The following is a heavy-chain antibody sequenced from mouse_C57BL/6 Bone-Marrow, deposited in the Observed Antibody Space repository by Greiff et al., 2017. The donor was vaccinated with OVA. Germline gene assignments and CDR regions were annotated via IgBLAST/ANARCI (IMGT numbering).Heavy chain of an antibody. Sequence: EVHLVESGGGLVQPKGSLKLSCAASGFTFNTYAMHWVRQAPGKGLEWVARISSKSSNYATYYADSVKVRFTISRDDSQRMLHLHMNNRKTEDTAMDYCVRDRLLGYFDYWGQGTTLTVSS. CDR3: VRDRLLGYFDY. V-gene: IGHV10-3*01. CDR2: ISSKSSNYAT. J-gene: IGHJ2*01. D-gene: IGHD2-3*01. CDR1: GFTFNTYA.